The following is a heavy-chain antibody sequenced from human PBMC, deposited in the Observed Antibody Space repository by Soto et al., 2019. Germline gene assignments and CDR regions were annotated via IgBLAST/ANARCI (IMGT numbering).Heavy chain of an antibody. Sequence: GGSLRLSCAASGFTFSSYAMSWVRQAPGKGLEWVSAISGSGGSTYYADSVKGRFTISRDNSKNTLYLQMNSLRAEDTAVYYCAKKRGPHTIFGVVFDYWGQGTLVTVSS. CDR1: GFTFSSYA. J-gene: IGHJ4*02. V-gene: IGHV3-23*01. D-gene: IGHD3-3*01. CDR2: ISGSGGST. CDR3: AKKRGPHTIFGVVFDY.